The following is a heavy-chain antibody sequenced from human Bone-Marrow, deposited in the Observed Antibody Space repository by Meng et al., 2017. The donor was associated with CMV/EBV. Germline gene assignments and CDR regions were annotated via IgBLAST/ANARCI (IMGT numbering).Heavy chain of an antibody. D-gene: IGHD6-19*01. V-gene: IGHV1-8*02. CDR2: MNPNSGNT. CDR1: GYTFTGYY. Sequence: ASVKVSCKASGYTFTGYYMHWVRQATGQGLEWMGWMNPNSGNTGYTQKFQGRVTMTRNTPITTAYMELSSLRSEDTAVYYCARMTSGSSAWYGSMDVWGQGTTVTVSS. CDR3: ARMTSGSSAWYGSMDV. J-gene: IGHJ6*02.